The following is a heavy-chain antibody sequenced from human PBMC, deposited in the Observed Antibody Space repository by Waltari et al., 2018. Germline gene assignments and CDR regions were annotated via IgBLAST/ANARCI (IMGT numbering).Heavy chain of an antibody. CDR2: IIPIFGTA. D-gene: IGHD3-22*01. Sequence: QVQLVQSGAEVQKPGSSVKVSCQASGGTFSRYAISWVRQAPGQGLEWMGGIIPIFGTANYAQKFQGRVTITADESTSTAYMELSSLRSEDTAVYYCAREHRYYYDSSGYYPYFDYWGQGTLVTVSS. CDR3: AREHRYYYDSSGYYPYFDY. J-gene: IGHJ4*02. V-gene: IGHV1-69*01. CDR1: GGTFSRYA.